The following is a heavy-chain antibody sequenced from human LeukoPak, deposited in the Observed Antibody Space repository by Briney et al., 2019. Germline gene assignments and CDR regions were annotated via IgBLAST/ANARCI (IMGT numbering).Heavy chain of an antibody. Sequence: SETLSLTCALYGGSFSGYYWSWIREPPGKGLEWIGEINHSGSTNYNPSLKSRVTISVDTSKNQFSLKLSSVTAADTAVYYCARGVALEYWGQGTLVTLSS. CDR2: INHSGST. J-gene: IGHJ4*02. CDR3: ARGVALEY. CDR1: GGSFSGYY. V-gene: IGHV4-34*01.